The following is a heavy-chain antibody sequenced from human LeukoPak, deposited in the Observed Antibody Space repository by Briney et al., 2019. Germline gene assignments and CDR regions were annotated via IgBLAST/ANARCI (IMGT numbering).Heavy chain of an antibody. J-gene: IGHJ4*02. D-gene: IGHD3-10*01. CDR1: GGSISSSSYY. CDR3: ARRGETEPQLTDY. V-gene: IGHV4-39*07. CDR2: IYYSGST. Sequence: SETLSLTCTVSGGSISSSSYYWGWIRQPPGKGLEWIGSIYYSGSTYYNPSLKSRVTISVDTSKNQFSLKLSSVTAADTAVYYCARRGETEPQLTDYWGQGTLVTVSS.